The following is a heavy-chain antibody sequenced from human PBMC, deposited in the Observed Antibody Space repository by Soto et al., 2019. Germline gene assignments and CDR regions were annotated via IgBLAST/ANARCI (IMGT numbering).Heavy chain of an antibody. D-gene: IGHD4-4*01. CDR2: IDSDGSTT. V-gene: IGHV3-74*01. CDR1: GFTFSVYW. Sequence: EVQLVESGGGLVQPGGSLRLSCAASGFTFSVYWMHWFRQSPGKGLVWVSRIDSDGSTTSYADSVKGRFTISRDNAKSTQYLQVNSLRAEDTAVYSGARPGYSNYGPGVNVWGQGTTVTVTS. CDR3: ARPGYSNYGPGVNV. J-gene: IGHJ6*02.